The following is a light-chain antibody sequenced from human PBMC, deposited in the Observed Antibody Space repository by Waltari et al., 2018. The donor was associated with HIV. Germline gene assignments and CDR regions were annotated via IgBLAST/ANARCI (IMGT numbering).Light chain of an antibody. CDR1: SSDVGSYNV. CDR3: CSYAGSSTHV. CDR2: EIS. Sequence: QSALTQPASVSGSPGQSITISCAGTSSDVGSYNVVSWYQQHPGKAPKLMIYEISKLPSGVSNRFSGSKSATPASLTISGRQAEDEADYYCCSYAGSSTHVFGTGTKVTVL. J-gene: IGLJ1*01. V-gene: IGLV2-23*02.